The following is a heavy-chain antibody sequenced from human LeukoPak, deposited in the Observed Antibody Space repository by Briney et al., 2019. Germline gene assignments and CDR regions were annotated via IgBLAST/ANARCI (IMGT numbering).Heavy chain of an antibody. D-gene: IGHD5-12*01. CDR3: AKRSTRGYSGYYFDY. V-gene: IGHV3-21*01. Sequence: PGGSLRLSCAASGFTFSSYSMNWVRQAPGKGLEWVSSISSSSSYIYYADSVKGRFTISRDNAKNSLYLQMNSVRAEDTAVYYCAKRSTRGYSGYYFDYWGQGTLVTVSS. CDR1: GFTFSSYS. CDR2: ISSSSSYI. J-gene: IGHJ4*02.